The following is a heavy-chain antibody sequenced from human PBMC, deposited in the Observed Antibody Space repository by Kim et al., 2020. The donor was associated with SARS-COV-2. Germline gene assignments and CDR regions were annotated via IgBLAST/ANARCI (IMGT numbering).Heavy chain of an antibody. CDR3: ARHGGYCSGGSCGPYYFDY. CDR2: IYYSGST. CDR1: GGSISSYY. D-gene: IGHD2-15*01. J-gene: IGHJ4*02. Sequence: SETLSLTCTVSGGSISSYYWSWIRQPPGKGLEWIGYIYYSGSTNYNPSLKSRVTISVDTSQNQFSLKLSSVTAADTAVYYCARHGGYCSGGSCGPYYFDYWGQRSLVTVSS. V-gene: IGHV4-59*08.